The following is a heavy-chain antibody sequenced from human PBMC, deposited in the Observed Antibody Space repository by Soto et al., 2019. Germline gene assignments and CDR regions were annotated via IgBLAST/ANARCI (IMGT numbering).Heavy chain of an antibody. CDR1: GFTFGDYA. D-gene: IGHD2-8*02. Sequence: EVQLVESGGGLVLPGRSLRLSCAASGFTFGDYAMHWVRQAPGKGLEWVSGLTWNSDSKDYADSVKGGFIISRDNAKKALYLQMKSLRPEDTALYYCAKDMSGRTGSDYFYGMDVWGQGTAVTVSS. J-gene: IGHJ6*02. V-gene: IGHV3-9*01. CDR2: LTWNSDSK. CDR3: AKDMSGRTGSDYFYGMDV.